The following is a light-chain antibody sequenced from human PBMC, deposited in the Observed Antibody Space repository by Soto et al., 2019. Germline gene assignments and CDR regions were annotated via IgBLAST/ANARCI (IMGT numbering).Light chain of an antibody. CDR2: SAS. CDR1: QGISRW. Sequence: DIQMTQLPSSMSASVGDRVTITCRASQGISRWLAWYHQKPGKAPNLLIYSASTLYSGVPSRFSGSGSGTDFTLTISSLKPEDFGTYYCQQANSFPLTFGPGTKVDMK. V-gene: IGKV1-12*01. CDR3: QQANSFPLT. J-gene: IGKJ3*01.